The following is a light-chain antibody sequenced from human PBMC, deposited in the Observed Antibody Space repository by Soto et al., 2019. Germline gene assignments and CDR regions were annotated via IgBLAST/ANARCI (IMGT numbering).Light chain of an antibody. J-gene: IGLJ1*01. V-gene: IGLV2-18*01. CDR3: SLYTSENTYV. CDR1: STDFVSYNR. CDR2: EAS. Sequence: QSVLTQPPSVSGSPGQSVTISCTGTSTDFVSYNRVSWYQQPPGTAPKLIIYEASNRPSGVPDRFSGSKSGNTASLTISGLQAEDEVDYYCSLYTSENTYVFGTGTKV.